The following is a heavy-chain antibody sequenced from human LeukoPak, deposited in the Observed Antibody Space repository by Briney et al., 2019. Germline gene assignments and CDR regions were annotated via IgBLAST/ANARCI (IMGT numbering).Heavy chain of an antibody. CDR2: INHSGST. CDR3: ARGFLTGYYN. D-gene: IGHD3-9*01. V-gene: IGHV4-34*01. Sequence: PSETLSLTCAVYGGSFSGYYWSWIRQPPGRGLEWIGEINHSGSTNYNPSLKSRVTISVDTSKNQFSLKLSSVTAADTAVYYCARGFLTGYYNWGQGTLVTVSS. CDR1: GGSFSGYY. J-gene: IGHJ4*02.